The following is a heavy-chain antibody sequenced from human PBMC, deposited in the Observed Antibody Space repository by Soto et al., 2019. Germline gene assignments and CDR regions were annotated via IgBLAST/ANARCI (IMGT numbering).Heavy chain of an antibody. CDR2: IIPIFGTP. Sequence: QVQLVQSGAEVKKPGSSVKVSCKASGGIFSTYAISLLRQAPGQGLEWMGGIIPIFGTPNYAQRFQGRVTITADESTSTAYMKQSRLRSEDTAVYYCARDRGDYGSGNYYNRIDFWGQGTLVTVSS. CDR1: GGIFSTYA. J-gene: IGHJ4*02. D-gene: IGHD3-10*01. CDR3: ARDRGDYGSGNYYNRIDF. V-gene: IGHV1-69*01.